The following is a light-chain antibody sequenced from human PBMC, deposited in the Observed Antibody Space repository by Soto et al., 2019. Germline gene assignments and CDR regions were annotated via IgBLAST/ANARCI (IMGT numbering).Light chain of an antibody. J-gene: IGLJ2*01. CDR3: SSYAGSNIVV. V-gene: IGLV2-8*01. CDR1: SSDVGGYNF. CDR2: EVS. Sequence: QSALTQPPSASGSPGQSVTISCTGTSSDVGGYNFVSWYPQHPGKAPKLMIYEVSERPSGVPDRFSGSKSGNTASLTVSGLQAEDEADYYCSSYAGSNIVVFGGGTNVTVL.